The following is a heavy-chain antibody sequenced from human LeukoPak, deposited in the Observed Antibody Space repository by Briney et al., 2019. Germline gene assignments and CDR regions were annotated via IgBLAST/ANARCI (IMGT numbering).Heavy chain of an antibody. V-gene: IGHV4-34*01. J-gene: IGHJ4*02. D-gene: IGHD6-6*01. CDR2: INHSGST. CDR1: GGSFSGYY. CDR3: ARPEYSSSGYFDY. Sequence: SETLSLTCAVYGGSFSGYYWSWIRQPPGKGLEWIGEINHSGSTNYNPSLQSRVTMSVDTSKNQFSLKLSSVTAAGTAVYYCARPEYSSSGYFDYWGQGTLVTVSS.